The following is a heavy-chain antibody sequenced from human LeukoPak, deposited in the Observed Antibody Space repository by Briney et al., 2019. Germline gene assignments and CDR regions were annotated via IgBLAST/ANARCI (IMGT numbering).Heavy chain of an antibody. CDR3: ARDTPPGYSSSNGG. Sequence: GGSLRLSCAASGFTFSSYEMNWVRQAPGKGLEWVSYISSSGSTIYYADSVKGRFTISRDNAKNSLYLQMNSLRAEDTAVYYCARDTPPGYSSSNGGWGQGTLVTVSS. CDR2: ISSSGSTI. V-gene: IGHV3-48*03. J-gene: IGHJ4*02. D-gene: IGHD6-13*01. CDR1: GFTFSSYE.